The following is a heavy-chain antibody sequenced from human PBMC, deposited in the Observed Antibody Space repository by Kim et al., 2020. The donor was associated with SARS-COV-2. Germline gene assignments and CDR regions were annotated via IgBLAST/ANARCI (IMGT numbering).Heavy chain of an antibody. Sequence: SQTLSLSCAISGDSVSSNSAAWNWIRQSPSRGLEWLGRTYYRSKWYNDYAVSVKSRITINPDTSKNQFSLQLNSVTPEDTAVCYCARDLEAAAGRGIDYWGQGTLVTVSS. V-gene: IGHV6-1*01. D-gene: IGHD6-13*01. CDR1: GDSVSSNSAA. J-gene: IGHJ4*02. CDR3: ARDLEAAAGRGIDY. CDR2: TYYRSKWYN.